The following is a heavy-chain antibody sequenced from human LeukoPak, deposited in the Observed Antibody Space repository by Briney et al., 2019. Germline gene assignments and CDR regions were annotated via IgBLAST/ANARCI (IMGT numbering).Heavy chain of an antibody. Sequence: PSETLSLTCAVSGGSISSRTWWSWVRQPPGKGLEWIGEIYHSGSTNYNPSLKSRVTMSVDTSKNQFSLKLTSVTAADTAVYYCARDRGYGIIDYWGQGTLVTVSS. D-gene: IGHD6-25*01. CDR3: ARDRGYGIIDY. J-gene: IGHJ4*02. CDR2: IYHSGST. CDR1: GGSISSRTW. V-gene: IGHV4-4*02.